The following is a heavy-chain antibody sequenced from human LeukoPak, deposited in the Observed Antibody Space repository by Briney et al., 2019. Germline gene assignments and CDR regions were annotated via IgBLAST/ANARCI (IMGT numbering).Heavy chain of an antibody. V-gene: IGHV1-46*01. CDR3: ARGTGELRPPEGLTRNDY. CDR1: GYTFTSYY. CDR2: INPSGGST. D-gene: IGHD1-26*01. Sequence: ASVKVSCKASGYTFTSYYIHWVRQAPGEGLEWMGIINPSGGSTSYAQKFQGRVTMTRDMSTSTVYMELSSLRSEDTAVYYCARGTGELRPPEGLTRNDYWGQGTLVTVSS. J-gene: IGHJ4*02.